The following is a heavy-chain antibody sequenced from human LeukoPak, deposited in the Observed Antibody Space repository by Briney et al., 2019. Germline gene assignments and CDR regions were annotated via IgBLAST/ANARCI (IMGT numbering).Heavy chain of an antibody. J-gene: IGHJ6*03. V-gene: IGHV4-39*01. D-gene: IGHD4-17*01. CDR2: IYYSGST. Sequence: SETLSLTCTVSGGSISSSSYYSGWIRQPPGKGLGWIGSIYYSGSTYYNPSLKSRVTISVDTSKNQFSLKLSSVTAADTAVYYCARRLDYGDWTYYMDVWGKGTTVTISS. CDR3: ARRLDYGDWTYYMDV. CDR1: GGSISSSSYY.